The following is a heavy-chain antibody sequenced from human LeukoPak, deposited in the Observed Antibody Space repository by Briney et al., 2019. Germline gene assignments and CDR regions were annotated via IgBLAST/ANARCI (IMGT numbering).Heavy chain of an antibody. D-gene: IGHD2-15*01. CDR2: IYYSGST. CDR1: GGSISSSSYY. V-gene: IGHV4-39*07. Sequence: SETLSLTCTVSGGSISSSSYYWGWIRQPPGKGLEWIGSIYYSGSTYYNPSLKSRVTISVDTSKNQFSLKLSSVTAADTAVYYCARDRSLIVVGVNAFDIWGQGTMVTVSS. J-gene: IGHJ3*02. CDR3: ARDRSLIVVGVNAFDI.